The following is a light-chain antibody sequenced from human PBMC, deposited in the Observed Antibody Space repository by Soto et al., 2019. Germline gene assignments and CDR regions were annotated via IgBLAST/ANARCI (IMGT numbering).Light chain of an antibody. J-gene: IGLJ1*01. CDR3: NSYAGSNTYI. CDR2: EVN. Sequence: QSVLTQPPSASGSPGQSVTISCTGTSSDVGSYNFVSWYQHHPGKAPKLIIYEVNKRPSGVPNRFSGSKSGSTASLTVSGLQTEDEADYYCNSYAGSNTYIFGTGTQLTVL. V-gene: IGLV2-8*01. CDR1: SSDVGSYNF.